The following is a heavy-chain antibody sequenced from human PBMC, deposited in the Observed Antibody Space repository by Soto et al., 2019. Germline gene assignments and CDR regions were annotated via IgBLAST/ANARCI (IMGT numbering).Heavy chain of an antibody. D-gene: IGHD1-26*01. V-gene: IGHV3-53*01. J-gene: IGHJ4*02. CDR1: GFTFSSFV. CDR2: IYSGGST. Sequence: GGSLRLSCAASGFTFSSFVMNWVRQAPGKGLEWVSVIYSGGSTYYADSVKGRFTISRDNSKNTLYLQMNSLRAEDTAVYYCARSGSFLGPVDYWGQGTLVTVSS. CDR3: ARSGSFLGPVDY.